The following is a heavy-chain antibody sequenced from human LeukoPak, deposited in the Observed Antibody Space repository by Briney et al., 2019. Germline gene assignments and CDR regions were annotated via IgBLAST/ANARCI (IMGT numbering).Heavy chain of an antibody. J-gene: IGHJ4*02. CDR2: IYYSGST. CDR1: GGSISSYY. V-gene: IGHV4-59*08. Sequence: SETLSLTCTVSGGSISSYYWSWLRQPPGKGLEWIGYIYYSGSTNYNPSLKSRVTISVDTSKNQFSLKLSSVAAADTAVYYCARRLAVRGVSSFDYWGQGTLVTVSS. CDR3: ARRLAVRGVSSFDY. D-gene: IGHD3-10*01.